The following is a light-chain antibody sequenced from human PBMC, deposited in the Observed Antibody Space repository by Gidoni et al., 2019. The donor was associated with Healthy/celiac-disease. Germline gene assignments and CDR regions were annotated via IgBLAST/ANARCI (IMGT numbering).Light chain of an antibody. V-gene: IGKV1-39*01. CDR2: AAS. Sequence: DIQMTQSPSSLSASVGDRVTITCLASQSISSYLNWYQQKPGKAPKLLIYAASSLQSGVPSRFSGSGSGTDFTINISSLQPEDFATYYCQQSYSTPRFGQGTKVEIK. CDR1: QSISSY. J-gene: IGKJ1*01. CDR3: QQSYSTPR.